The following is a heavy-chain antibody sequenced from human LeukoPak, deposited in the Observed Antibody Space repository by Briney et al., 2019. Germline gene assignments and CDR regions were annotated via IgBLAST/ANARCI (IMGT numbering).Heavy chain of an antibody. CDR1: GDSISSSF. CDR3: VRDRYYDSSGSDAFDI. J-gene: IGHJ3*02. CDR2: VSHSGST. Sequence: SETLSLTCTASGDSISSSFWAWIRQPPGKGLEWIGYVSHSGSTSYNPSLKSRVTISGDTSKNLFSLKLNSVTAADTAVYYCVRDRYYDSSGSDAFDIWGQGTMVTVPS. D-gene: IGHD3-22*01. V-gene: IGHV4-59*01.